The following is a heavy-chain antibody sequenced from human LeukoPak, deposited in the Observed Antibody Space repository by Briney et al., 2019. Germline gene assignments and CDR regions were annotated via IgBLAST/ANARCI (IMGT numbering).Heavy chain of an antibody. CDR1: GFTVSSNY. V-gene: IGHV3-53*01. D-gene: IGHD3-16*01. CDR2: IYSGGGT. Sequence: GGSLRLSCAASGFTVSSNYMSWVRQAPGKGLEWVSVIYSGGGTYYADSVKGRFTISRDNSKNTLYLQMNSLRAEDTAVYYCARGRGGLYGMDVWGQGTTVTVSS. J-gene: IGHJ6*02. CDR3: ARGRGGLYGMDV.